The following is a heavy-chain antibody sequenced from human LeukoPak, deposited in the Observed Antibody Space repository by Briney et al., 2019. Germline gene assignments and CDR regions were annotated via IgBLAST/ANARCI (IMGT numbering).Heavy chain of an antibody. CDR3: AKPSYDSSGYCFDY. CDR2: ISGSGGST. Sequence: GGPLRLSCAASGFTFSSHLMTWVRQPPGKGLEWVSAISGSGGSTYYADSVKGRFTISRDNSKNTLYLQMNSLRAEDTAVYYCAKPSYDSSGYCFDYWGQGTLVTVSS. D-gene: IGHD3-22*01. J-gene: IGHJ4*02. V-gene: IGHV3-23*01. CDR1: GFTFSSHL.